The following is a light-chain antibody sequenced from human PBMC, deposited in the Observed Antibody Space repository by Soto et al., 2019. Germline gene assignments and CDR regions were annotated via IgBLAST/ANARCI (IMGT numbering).Light chain of an antibody. J-gene: IGKJ1*01. CDR2: GAS. CDR1: QSVSSSY. V-gene: IGKV3-20*01. CDR3: QQYGSSPPWT. Sequence: EIGLTQSPGTLSLSPGERVTLSCRASQSVSSSYLAWYQQKPGQAPRLLIYGASSRATGIPDRFSGSGSGTDFPLTISRLEPEDFAVYFCQQYGSSPPWTFGQGTKVQSK.